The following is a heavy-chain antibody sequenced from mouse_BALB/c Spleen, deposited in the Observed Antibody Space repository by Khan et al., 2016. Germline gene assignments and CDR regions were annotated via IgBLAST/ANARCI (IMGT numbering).Heavy chain of an antibody. CDR2: ISYSGST. CDR1: GYSITSDYA. D-gene: IGHD3-3*01. V-gene: IGHV3-2*02. CDR3: ARGGLAQAWLSY. Sequence: EVQLQESGPGLVKPSQSLSLTCTVTGYSITSDYAWNWIRQFPGNKLEWMGYISYSGSTSYNPSLKSRISITRDTSKNQFFLQLNSVTTEDTATYYCARGGLAQAWLSYWGQGTLVTVSA. J-gene: IGHJ3*01.